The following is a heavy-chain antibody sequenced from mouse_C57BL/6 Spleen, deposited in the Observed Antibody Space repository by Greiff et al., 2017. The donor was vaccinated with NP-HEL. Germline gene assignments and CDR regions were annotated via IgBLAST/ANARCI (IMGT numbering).Heavy chain of an antibody. Sequence: EVKLMESGGDLVKPGGSLKLSCAASGFTFSSYGMSWVRQTPDKRLEWVATISSGGSYTYYPDSVTGRFTISRDNAKNTLYLQMSSLKSEDTAMYYCARHDGYYYAMDYWGQGTSVTVSS. D-gene: IGHD2-3*01. CDR2: ISSGGSYT. CDR3: ARHDGYYYAMDY. V-gene: IGHV5-6*01. CDR1: GFTFSSYG. J-gene: IGHJ4*01.